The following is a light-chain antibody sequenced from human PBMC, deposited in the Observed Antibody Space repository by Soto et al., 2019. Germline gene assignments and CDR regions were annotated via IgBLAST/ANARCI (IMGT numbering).Light chain of an antibody. CDR1: SSDVGSYNL. CDR3: CSYAPISTVV. J-gene: IGLJ3*02. V-gene: IGLV2-23*01. Sequence: QSALTQPASVSGSPGQSITISCTGTSSDVGSYNLVSWYQQHPGKAPKLMIYEDNTRPSGVSNRFSGSKSGNTASLTISGLQAEDEAHYYCCSYAPISTVVFGGGTKLTVL. CDR2: EDN.